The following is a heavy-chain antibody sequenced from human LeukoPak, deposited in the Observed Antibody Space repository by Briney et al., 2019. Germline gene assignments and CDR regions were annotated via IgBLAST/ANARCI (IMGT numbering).Heavy chain of an antibody. D-gene: IGHD4-17*01. Sequence: GASVKVSCKASGGTFSSYAISWVRQAPGQGLEWIGRIIPILGIANYAQKFQGRVTITAAKSTSTAYMELSSLRSEDTAVYYCARDQGDYGDYVYYYGMDVWSQGTTVTVSS. CDR3: ARDQGDYGDYVYYYGMDV. V-gene: IGHV1-69*04. CDR1: GGTFSSYA. J-gene: IGHJ6*02. CDR2: IIPILGIA.